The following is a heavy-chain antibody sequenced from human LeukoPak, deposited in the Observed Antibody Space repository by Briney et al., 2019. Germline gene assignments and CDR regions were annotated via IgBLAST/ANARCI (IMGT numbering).Heavy chain of an antibody. Sequence: GGSLRLSCAASGFTFSSYWMSWVRQAPGKGLEWVANTKQDGSEKYYVDSVKGRFTISRDNAKNSLYMQMNSLRAEDTAVYYCARDSSSWPPVNLFSDYWGQGTLVTVSS. CDR2: TKQDGSEK. V-gene: IGHV3-7*01. CDR1: GFTFSSYW. D-gene: IGHD6-13*01. CDR3: ARDSSSWPPVNLFSDY. J-gene: IGHJ4*02.